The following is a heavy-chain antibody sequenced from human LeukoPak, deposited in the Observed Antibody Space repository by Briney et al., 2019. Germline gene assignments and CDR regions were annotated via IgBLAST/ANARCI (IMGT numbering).Heavy chain of an antibody. CDR3: AKDGGYCSGGSCPIDAFDI. Sequence: GASVKVSCKVSGYTLTELSMHWVRQAPGKGLEWMGGFDPEDGETIYAQKFQGRVTMTEDTSTDTAYMELSSLRSEDTAVYYCAKDGGYCSGGSCPIDAFDIWGQGTMVTVSS. J-gene: IGHJ3*02. V-gene: IGHV1-24*01. CDR2: FDPEDGET. CDR1: GYTLTELS. D-gene: IGHD2-15*01.